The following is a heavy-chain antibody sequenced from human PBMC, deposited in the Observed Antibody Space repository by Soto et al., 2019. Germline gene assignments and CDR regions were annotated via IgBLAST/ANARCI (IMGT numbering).Heavy chain of an antibody. J-gene: IGHJ3*02. D-gene: IGHD3-22*01. V-gene: IGHV3-48*02. CDR1: GFTFSSYS. CDR2: ISSSSSTI. CDR3: ARDDEERYYYDSSGYYPRAFDI. Sequence: HPGGSLRLSCAASGFTFSSYSMNWVRQAPGKGLEWVSYISSSSSTIYYADSVKGRFTISRDNAKNSLYLQMNSLRDEDTAVYHCARDDEERYYYDSSGYYPRAFDIWGQGTMVTVSS.